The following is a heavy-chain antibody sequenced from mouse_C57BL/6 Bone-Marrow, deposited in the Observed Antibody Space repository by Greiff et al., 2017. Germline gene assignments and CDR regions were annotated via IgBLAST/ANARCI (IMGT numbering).Heavy chain of an antibody. CDR1: GYTFTSYW. CDR3: ARRSPDPLTTVVAPDY. J-gene: IGHJ2*01. D-gene: IGHD1-1*01. CDR2: IYPSDSET. V-gene: IGHV1-61*01. Sequence: QVQLQQSGAELVRPGSSVKLSCKASGYTFTSYWMDWVKQRPGQGLEWIGNIYPSDSETHYNQKFKDKATLTVDKSSSTAYMQLSSLTSEDSAVYYCARRSPDPLTTVVAPDYWGQGTTLTVSS.